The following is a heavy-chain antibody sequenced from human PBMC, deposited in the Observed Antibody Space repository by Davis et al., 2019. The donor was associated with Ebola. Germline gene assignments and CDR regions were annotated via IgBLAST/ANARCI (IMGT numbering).Heavy chain of an antibody. CDR1: GYTFTGYY. D-gene: IGHD4-23*01. CDR2: IIPIFGTA. V-gene: IGHV1-69*13. J-gene: IGHJ6*02. Sequence: SVTVSCQASGYTFTGYYMHWVRQAPGQGLEWMGGIIPIFGTANYAQKFQGRVTITADESTSTAYMELSSLRSEDTAVYYCARPDTVVTPHYYYGMDVWGQGTTVTVSS. CDR3: ARPDTVVTPHYYYGMDV.